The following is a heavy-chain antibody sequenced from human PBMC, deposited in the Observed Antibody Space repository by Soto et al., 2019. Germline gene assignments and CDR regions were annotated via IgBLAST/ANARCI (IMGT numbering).Heavy chain of an antibody. V-gene: IGHV1-8*01. CDR1: GYTFTSYD. CDR2: MNPNSGNT. J-gene: IGHJ4*02. Sequence: GASVKVSCKASGYTFTSYDINWVRQATGQGLEWMGWMNPNSGNTGYAQKFQGRVTMTRYTSISTAYMELSSLRSEDTAVYYCARGTNSQLRYFDWPLDYWGQGTLVTVSS. D-gene: IGHD3-9*01. CDR3: ARGTNSQLRYFDWPLDY.